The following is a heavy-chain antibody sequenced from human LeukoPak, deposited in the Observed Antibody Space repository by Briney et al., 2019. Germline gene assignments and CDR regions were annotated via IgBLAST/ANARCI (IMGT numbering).Heavy chain of an antibody. CDR2: IRYDGSNK. J-gene: IGHJ4*02. CDR1: GFTFSSYG. Sequence: GGSLRLSCAASGFTFSSYGMHWVRQPPGKGLEWVSFIRYDGSNKYYADSVKGRFTISRDNSKNTLYLQMNSLRAEDTAVYYCATEGVYYDILTGYRVFDYWGQGTLVTVSS. D-gene: IGHD3-9*01. V-gene: IGHV3-30*02. CDR3: ATEGVYYDILTGYRVFDY.